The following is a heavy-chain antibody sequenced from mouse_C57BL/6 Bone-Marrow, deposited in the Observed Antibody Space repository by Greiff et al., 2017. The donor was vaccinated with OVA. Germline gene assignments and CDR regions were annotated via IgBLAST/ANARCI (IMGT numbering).Heavy chain of an antibody. Sequence: QVQLKESGAELAKPGASVKLSCKASGYTFTSYWMHWVKQRPGQGLEWIGYINPSSGYTKYNQKFKDKATLTADKSSSTAYMQLSSLTYEDSEVYYGARSGYDYDAGLTWFAYWGQGTLVTVSA. CDR3: ARSGYDYDAGLTWFAY. V-gene: IGHV1-7*01. CDR1: GYTFTSYW. D-gene: IGHD2-4*01. J-gene: IGHJ3*01. CDR2: INPSSGYT.